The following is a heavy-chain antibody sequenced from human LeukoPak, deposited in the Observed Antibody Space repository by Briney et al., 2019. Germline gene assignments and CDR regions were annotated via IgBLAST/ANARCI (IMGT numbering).Heavy chain of an antibody. Sequence: SETLSLTCSVSGGSISSYYWSWIRQTAGKGLEWIGRIYSSGSTNYNPSLRSRVTMSVDMSKNQFSLKLSSVTAADTAVYYCASLRGDNWSYYDYWGQGILVTVSS. CDR2: IYSSGST. V-gene: IGHV4-4*07. CDR3: ASLRGDNWSYYDY. D-gene: IGHD1-20*01. J-gene: IGHJ4*02. CDR1: GGSISSYY.